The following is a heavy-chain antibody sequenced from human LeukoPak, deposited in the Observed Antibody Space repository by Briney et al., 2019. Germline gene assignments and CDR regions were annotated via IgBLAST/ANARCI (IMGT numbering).Heavy chain of an antibody. Sequence: SETLSLTCAVSGYSISSAYYWGWIRQPPGKGLEWIGSIYHSGSTYYNPSLKSRVTISVDTSKNQFSLKLSSVTAADTAVYYCARVGGYCSSSSCYAPNWFDPRGQGTLVTVSS. CDR2: IYHSGST. D-gene: IGHD2-2*01. J-gene: IGHJ5*02. CDR1: GYSISSAYY. V-gene: IGHV4-38-2*01. CDR3: ARVGGYCSSSSCYAPNWFDP.